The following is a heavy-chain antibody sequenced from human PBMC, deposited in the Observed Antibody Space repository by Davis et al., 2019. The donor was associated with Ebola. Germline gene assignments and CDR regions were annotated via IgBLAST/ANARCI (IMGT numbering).Heavy chain of an antibody. CDR1: GFTFSSYS. V-gene: IGHV3-48*01. CDR3: AKGSNCGT. Sequence: PGGSLRLSCAASGFTFSSYSMNWVRQAPGKGLEWVSYISSSSSTIYYADSVKGRFTISRDNSKNTLYLQMNSLRAEDTAVYYCAKGSNCGTWGQGTLVTVSS. J-gene: IGHJ4*02. CDR2: ISSSSSTI. D-gene: IGHD1-20*01.